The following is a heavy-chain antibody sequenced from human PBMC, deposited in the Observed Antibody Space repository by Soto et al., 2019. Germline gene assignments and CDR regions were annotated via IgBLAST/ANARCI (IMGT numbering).Heavy chain of an antibody. CDR2: ISWNSGSI. J-gene: IGHJ4*02. D-gene: IGHD6-13*01. CDR3: ATYSSSLLY. CDR1: GFTFDDYA. V-gene: IGHV3-9*01. Sequence: EVQLVESGGGLVQPGRSLRLSCAASGFTFDDYAMHWVRQAPGKGLEWVSGISWNSGSIGYADSVKGRFTISRDNAKNSLYLQMNSLRAEDTALYYCATYSSSLLYWGQGTLVTVSS.